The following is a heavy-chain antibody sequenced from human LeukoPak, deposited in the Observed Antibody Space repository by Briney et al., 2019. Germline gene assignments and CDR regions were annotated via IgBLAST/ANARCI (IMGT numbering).Heavy chain of an antibody. CDR3: ARATDYGDYVSEGPRRFDP. D-gene: IGHD4-17*01. CDR1: GGSISSGDNY. Sequence: SQTLSLTCTVSGGSISSGDNYWSWIRQPPGKGLEWIGYIYYSGSTYYNPSLKSRVTISVDTSKNQFSLKLSSVTAADTAVYYCARATDYGDYVSEGPRRFDPWGQGTLVTVSS. CDR2: IYYSGST. J-gene: IGHJ5*02. V-gene: IGHV4-30-4*08.